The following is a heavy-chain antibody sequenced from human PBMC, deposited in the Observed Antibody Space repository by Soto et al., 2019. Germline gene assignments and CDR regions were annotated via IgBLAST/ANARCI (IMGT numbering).Heavy chain of an antibody. CDR1: GGSFSGYY. J-gene: IGHJ6*02. CDR3: ARLAPAITIFGVVKYYYGMDV. Sequence: SETLSLTCAVYGGSFSGYYWSWIRQPPGKGLEWIGEINHSGSTNYNPSLKSRVTISVDTSKNQFSLKLSSVTAADTAVYYCARLAPAITIFGVVKYYYGMDVWGQGTTVTVSS. V-gene: IGHV4-34*01. D-gene: IGHD3-3*01. CDR2: INHSGST.